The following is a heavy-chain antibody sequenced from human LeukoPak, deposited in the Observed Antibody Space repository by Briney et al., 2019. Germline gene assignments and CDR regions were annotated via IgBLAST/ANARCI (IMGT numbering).Heavy chain of an antibody. CDR2: ILSDGSKE. J-gene: IGHJ4*02. Sequence: GGSLRLSCAASGFIFSNYAMNWVRQAPGKGLEWVAVILSDGSKEFYTDSVKGRFTISRDNSKNTLYLQMNSLRAEDTAVYYCAKDLADWGQGTLVTVSS. CDR3: AKDLAD. V-gene: IGHV3-30*04. CDR1: GFIFSNYA.